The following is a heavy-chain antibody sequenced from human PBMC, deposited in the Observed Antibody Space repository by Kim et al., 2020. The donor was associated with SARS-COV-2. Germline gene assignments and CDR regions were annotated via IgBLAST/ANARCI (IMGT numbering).Heavy chain of an antibody. CDR2: IYYSGST. CDR1: GGSISSSSYY. V-gene: IGHV4-39*07. Sequence: SETLSLTCTVSGGSISSSSYYWGWIRQPPGKGLEWIGSIYYSGSTYYNPSLKSRVTISVDTSKNQFSLKLSSVTAADTAVYYCARDGYYYGSGSCYNVYYGMDVWGQGTTVTVSS. CDR3: ARDGYYYGSGSCYNVYYGMDV. J-gene: IGHJ6*02. D-gene: IGHD3-10*01.